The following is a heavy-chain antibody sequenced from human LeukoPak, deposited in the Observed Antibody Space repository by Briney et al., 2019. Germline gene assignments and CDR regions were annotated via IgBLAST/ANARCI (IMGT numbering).Heavy chain of an antibody. D-gene: IGHD2-21*01. Sequence: SETLSLTCTVSGGSISSGGYYWSWIRQPPGKGLEWIGYIYHSGSTYYNPSLESRVTISVDRSKNQFSLKLSSVTAADTAVYYCARGNRLVVNGLYWFDPWGQGTLVTVSS. V-gene: IGHV4-30-2*01. CDR2: IYHSGST. CDR1: GGSISSGGYY. CDR3: ARGNRLVVNGLYWFDP. J-gene: IGHJ5*02.